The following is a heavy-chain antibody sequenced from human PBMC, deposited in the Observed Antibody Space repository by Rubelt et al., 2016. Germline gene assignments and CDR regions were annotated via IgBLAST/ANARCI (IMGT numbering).Heavy chain of an antibody. CDR2: ISDSGTTI. J-gene: IGHJ6*02. CDR3: ARERGDGSATRDYYYYGMDV. D-gene: IGHD5-24*01. CDR1: GFSVSSDY. V-gene: IGHV3-11*01. Sequence: PRGESGGGLVQPGGSLRLSCKASGFSVSSDYISWVRQAPGKGLEWVSYISDSGTTIYYADSVKGRFTISRDNSKNTLYLQMNNLRAEDTAMYYCARERGDGSATRDYYYYGMDVWGQGTTVTVSS.